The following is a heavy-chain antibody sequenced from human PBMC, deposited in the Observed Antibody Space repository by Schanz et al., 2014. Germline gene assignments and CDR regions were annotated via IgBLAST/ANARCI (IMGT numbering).Heavy chain of an antibody. V-gene: IGHV1-2*06. CDR3: ARDHAGAAARFAY. CDR2: INPNSGGT. Sequence: QVQLVQSGAEVKKPGASVKVSCKASGYNFIGYSMHWVRQAPGQGLEWMGRINPNSGGTNYAQKFQGRVTMTRDTSISTAYMELSRLRSDDTAVYYCARDHAGAAARFAYWGQGTLVTVSS. D-gene: IGHD1-26*01. J-gene: IGHJ4*02. CDR1: GYNFIGYS.